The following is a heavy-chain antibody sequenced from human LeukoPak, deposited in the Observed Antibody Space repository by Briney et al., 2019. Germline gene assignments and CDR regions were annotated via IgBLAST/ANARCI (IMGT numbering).Heavy chain of an antibody. V-gene: IGHV1-46*04. J-gene: IGHJ4*02. Sequence: ASVKVSCKASGYTFASYYMHWVRLAPGQGPEWLGIINPNGDTVYAQKLQGRVTMTRDPSTGTVYMELSSLRSEDTAVYYCARVVRLSGYGHLDYWGQGALVTVSS. CDR1: GYTFASYY. D-gene: IGHD5-12*01. CDR3: ARVVRLSGYGHLDY. CDR2: INPNGDT.